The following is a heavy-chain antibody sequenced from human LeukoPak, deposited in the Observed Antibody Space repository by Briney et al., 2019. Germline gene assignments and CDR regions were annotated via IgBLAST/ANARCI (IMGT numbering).Heavy chain of an antibody. Sequence: SETLSLTCTVSGGSISNYYWSWIRQSPEKRLEWIGYIYNSGSPNYNPSLKSRITISVDASKNQFSLKLSSVTAADTAVYYCARYLVGRSYRYFDYWGQGTLVTVSS. CDR1: GGSISNYY. CDR3: ARYLVGRSYRYFDY. D-gene: IGHD1-26*01. J-gene: IGHJ4*02. V-gene: IGHV4-59*01. CDR2: IYNSGSP.